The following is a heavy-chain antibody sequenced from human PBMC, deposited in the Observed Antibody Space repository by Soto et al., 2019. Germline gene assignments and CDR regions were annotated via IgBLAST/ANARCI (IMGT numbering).Heavy chain of an antibody. CDR2: INPSGGST. Sequence: ASVKVSCKASGYTFTSYYMHWVRQAPGQGLEWMGIINPSGGSTSYAQKFQGRVTMTRDTSTSTVYMKLSSLRSEDTAVYYCARDLSDGRSSSWFYFDYWGQGTLVTVSS. D-gene: IGHD6-13*01. CDR1: GYTFTSYY. CDR3: ARDLSDGRSSSWFYFDY. J-gene: IGHJ4*02. V-gene: IGHV1-46*01.